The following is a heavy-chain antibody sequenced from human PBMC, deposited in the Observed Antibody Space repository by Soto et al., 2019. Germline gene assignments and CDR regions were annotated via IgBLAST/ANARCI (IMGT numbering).Heavy chain of an antibody. J-gene: IGHJ4*02. D-gene: IGHD3-22*01. CDR1: GGSISSSSYY. CDR3: AEYDSSGYVDY. CDR2: IYYSGST. Sequence: QLQLQESGPGLVKPSETLSLTCTVSGGSISSSSYYWGWIRQPPGKGLEWIGSIYYSGSTYYNPSLKSRVTISVDTSKNQFSLKLSSVTAADTAVYYCAEYDSSGYVDYWGQGTLVTVSS. V-gene: IGHV4-39*01.